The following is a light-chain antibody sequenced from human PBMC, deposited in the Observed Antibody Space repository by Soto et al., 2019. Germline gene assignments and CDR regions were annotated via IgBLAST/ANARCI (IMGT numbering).Light chain of an antibody. J-gene: IGLJ3*02. CDR2: DNS. CDR1: SSNIGAGYD. CDR3: QSYDSSPSGWV. Sequence: QSALTQPPSVSGAPGQRVTISCTGSSSNIGAGYDVHWYQQLPGTAPKLLIYDNSNRPSGVPDRFSGSKSGTSASLAITGLQAEDEADYYCQSYDSSPSGWVFGGGTKLTVL. V-gene: IGLV1-40*01.